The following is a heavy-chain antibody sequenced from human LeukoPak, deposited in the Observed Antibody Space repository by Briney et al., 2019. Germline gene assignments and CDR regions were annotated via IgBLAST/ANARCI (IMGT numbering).Heavy chain of an antibody. J-gene: IGHJ4*02. CDR3: AKDEGIYDFGGYLDY. CDR2: ISGSGGST. CDR1: GFTVSSNY. V-gene: IGHV3-23*01. D-gene: IGHD3-3*01. Sequence: PGGSLRLSCAASGFTVSSNYMSWVRQAPGKGLEWVSAISGSGGSTYYADSVKGRFTISRDNSKNTLYLQMNSLRAEDTAVYYCAKDEGIYDFGGYLDYWGQGTLVTVSS.